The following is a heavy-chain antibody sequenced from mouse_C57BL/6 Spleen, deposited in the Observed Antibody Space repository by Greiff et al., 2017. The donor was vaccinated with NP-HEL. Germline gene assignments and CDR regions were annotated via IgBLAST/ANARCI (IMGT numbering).Heavy chain of an antibody. CDR1: GYAFSSSW. V-gene: IGHV1-82*01. D-gene: IGHD1-1*01. Sequence: VQLQQSGPELVKPGASVKISCKASGYAFSSSWMNRVTPRPGKGPEWIGRIYPGDGYTNYNGKFKGKATLTADKSSSTAYMQLSSLTSEDSAVYFCARGVTTVDWGQGTTLTVSS. CDR2: IYPGDGYT. CDR3: ARGVTTVD. J-gene: IGHJ2*01.